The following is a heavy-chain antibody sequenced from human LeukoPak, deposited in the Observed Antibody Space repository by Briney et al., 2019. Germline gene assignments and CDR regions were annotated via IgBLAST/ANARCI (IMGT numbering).Heavy chain of an antibody. Sequence: PGESLKISCKGSGYSFTNSWIGWVRQMPGKGLEWMGCIYPGDSDTRYSPSFQGQVSISADKSISTAYLQWSSLKASDTAMYYCARPRGVSYTLDAFDIWGQGTMVTVSS. V-gene: IGHV5-51*01. J-gene: IGHJ3*02. CDR1: GYSFTNSW. CDR3: ARPRGVSYTLDAFDI. CDR2: IYPGDSDT. D-gene: IGHD1-26*01.